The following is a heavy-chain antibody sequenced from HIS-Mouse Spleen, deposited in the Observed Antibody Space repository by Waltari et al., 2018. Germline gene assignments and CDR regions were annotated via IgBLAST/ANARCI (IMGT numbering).Heavy chain of an antibody. CDR1: GYTFTSHY. D-gene: IGHD4-17*01. J-gene: IGHJ3*02. CDR2: INPSGGRT. Sequence: QVQLVQSGAEVKKPGASVKVSCKASGYTFTSHYMHWVGQAPGQGLEWMGIINPSGGRTSYAQKFQGRVTMTRDTSTSTVYMELSSLRSEDTAVYYCASINYGDYPYAFDIWGQGTMVTVSS. CDR3: ASINYGDYPYAFDI. V-gene: IGHV1-46*03.